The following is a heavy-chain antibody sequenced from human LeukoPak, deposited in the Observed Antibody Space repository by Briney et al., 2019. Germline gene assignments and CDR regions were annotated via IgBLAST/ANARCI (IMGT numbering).Heavy chain of an antibody. CDR1: GLTFSSYA. D-gene: IGHD5-18*01. Sequence: GGSLRLSCAASGLTFSSYAMHWVRQAPGKGLEWVAVISFDGSNKYYADSVKGRFTISRDNSKNTLYLQMNSLRAEDTAVYYCARGVYSHGYSLGYWGQGTLVTVSS. J-gene: IGHJ4*02. V-gene: IGHV3-30-3*01. CDR2: ISFDGSNK. CDR3: ARGVYSHGYSLGY.